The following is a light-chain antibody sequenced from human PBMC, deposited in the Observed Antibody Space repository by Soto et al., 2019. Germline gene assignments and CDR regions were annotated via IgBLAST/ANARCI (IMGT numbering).Light chain of an antibody. Sequence: PSTLSASVGDRVTITCRASQSISNWLAWYQQKPGKVPKLLIYAASTLQSGVPSRFSGSGSGTEFTLTISSLQSEDFAVYYCHQYNYWPTFGQGTKVDIK. V-gene: IGKV1-27*01. CDR1: QSISNW. CDR2: AAS. CDR3: HQYNYWPT. J-gene: IGKJ1*01.